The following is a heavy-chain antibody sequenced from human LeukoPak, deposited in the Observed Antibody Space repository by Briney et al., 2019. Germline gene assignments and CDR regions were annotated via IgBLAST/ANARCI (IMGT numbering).Heavy chain of an antibody. V-gene: IGHV3-21*01. D-gene: IGHD3-3*01. J-gene: IGHJ6*02. CDR3: AIPPRGDFWSGYYGGGYYYYGMVV. Sequence: GGSLRLSCAASGFTFSSYSMNWVRQAPGKGLEWVSSMSSSSSYIYYADSVKGRFTISRDNAKNSLYLQMNSLRAEDTAVYYCAIPPRGDFWSGYYGGGYYYYGMVVWGQGTTVTVSS. CDR2: MSSSSSYI. CDR1: GFTFSSYS.